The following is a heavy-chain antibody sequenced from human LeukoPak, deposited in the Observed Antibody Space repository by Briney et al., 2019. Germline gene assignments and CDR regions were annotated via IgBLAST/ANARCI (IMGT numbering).Heavy chain of an antibody. CDR3: ARNPSYYYDSSGTRDAFDI. V-gene: IGHV4-30-2*01. CDR1: GGSISSGGYS. Sequence: KPSETLSLTCAVSGGSISSGGYSWSWIRQPPGKGLERIGYIYHSGSTYYNPSLKSRVTISVDRSKNQFSLKLSSVTAADTAVYYCARNPSYYYDSSGTRDAFDIWGQGTMVTVSS. CDR2: IYHSGST. J-gene: IGHJ3*02. D-gene: IGHD3-22*01.